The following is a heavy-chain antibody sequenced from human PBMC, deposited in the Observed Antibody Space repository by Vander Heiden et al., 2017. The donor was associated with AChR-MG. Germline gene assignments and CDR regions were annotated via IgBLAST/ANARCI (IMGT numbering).Heavy chain of an antibody. Sequence: QVQLQQCGAGLLTPSEPLSLTCAVYGGSFRGYYSTWTRQPPGQGPEWIGKINHSGGTNYNPSLKCRVTISIDKSRNQFSLKVSSVTAAETAMYYCAKTTGSYPQRRDYWGQGTLVTVSS. CDR3: AKTTGSYPQRRDY. J-gene: IGHJ4*02. V-gene: IGHV4-34*01. CDR1: GGSFRGYY. CDR2: INHSGGT. D-gene: IGHD1-26*01.